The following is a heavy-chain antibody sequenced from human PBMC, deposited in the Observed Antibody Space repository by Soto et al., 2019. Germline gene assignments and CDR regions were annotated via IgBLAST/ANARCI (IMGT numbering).Heavy chain of an antibody. D-gene: IGHD4-4*01. CDR3: SITYRGFNYSFVAS. J-gene: IGHJ4*02. V-gene: IGHV4-61*01. Sequence: SETLSLTCTGFGGSVSDTTFYWSWIRHPPGNGLEWIGYISYIGSAKYKPSLKSRVTMSVDTSKNQFSLKLSSVTAEDTAVYYCSITYRGFNYSFVASWGRG. CDR1: GGSVSDTTFY. CDR2: ISYIGSA.